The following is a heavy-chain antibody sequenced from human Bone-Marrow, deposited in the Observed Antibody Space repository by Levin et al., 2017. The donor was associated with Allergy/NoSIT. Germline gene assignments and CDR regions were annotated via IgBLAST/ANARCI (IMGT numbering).Heavy chain of an antibody. CDR1: GGSISGYY. V-gene: IGHV4-59*03. CDR2: IYYTGTT. CDR3: TGVFAEGRGSFDY. Sequence: SETLSLTCTVSGGSISGYYWTWIRQSPGKGLEWLGYIYYTGTTNYSPSLKSRLTMSVDTSKNQVSLEMRSVSAADTAVYYCTGVFAEGRGSFDYWGPGTPVTVSS. J-gene: IGHJ4*02. D-gene: IGHD3-16*01.